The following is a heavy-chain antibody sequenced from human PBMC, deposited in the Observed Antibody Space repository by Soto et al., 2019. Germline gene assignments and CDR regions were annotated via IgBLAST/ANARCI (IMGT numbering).Heavy chain of an antibody. Sequence: QVQLQESGPGLVKPSQTLSLTCTVSGSSISSGDYYWSWIRQPPGKGLEWIGYIYYSGSTYYNPSLKSRVTISVDTSKNQFSLKLSSVTAADTAVYYCARSALTIFGVGYYGMDVWGQGTTVTVSS. D-gene: IGHD3-3*01. CDR3: ARSALTIFGVGYYGMDV. CDR1: GSSISSGDYY. CDR2: IYYSGST. J-gene: IGHJ6*02. V-gene: IGHV4-30-4*01.